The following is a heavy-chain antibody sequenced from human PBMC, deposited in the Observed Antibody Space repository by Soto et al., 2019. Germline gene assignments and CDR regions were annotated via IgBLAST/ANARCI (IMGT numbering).Heavy chain of an antibody. V-gene: IGHV3-74*01. CDR3: ARARYNWNPLAWFDP. J-gene: IGHJ5*02. CDR1: GFTFSSYW. D-gene: IGHD1-20*01. CDR2: INSDGSST. Sequence: GGSLRLSCAASGFTFSSYWMHWVRQAPGKGLVWVSRINSDGSSTSYADSVKGRFTISRDNAKNTLYLQMNSLRAEDTAVYYCARARYNWNPLAWFDPWGQGTLVTVS.